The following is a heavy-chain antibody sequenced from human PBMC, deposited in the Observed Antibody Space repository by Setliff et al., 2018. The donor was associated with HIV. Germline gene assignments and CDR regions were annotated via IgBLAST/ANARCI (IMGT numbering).Heavy chain of an antibody. D-gene: IGHD6-6*01. Sequence: KASETLSLTCTVSDGSISTSSYYWGWIRQSPGKGLEWIGTIYYDGSTYYNPSLKSRVTILGDTSKNQFSLKLRSVTAADTAVYYCARDRGSSSDYYYYGMDVWGQGTTVTVSS. CDR2: IYYDGST. CDR1: DGSISTSSYY. V-gene: IGHV4-39*07. CDR3: ARDRGSSSDYYYYGMDV. J-gene: IGHJ6*02.